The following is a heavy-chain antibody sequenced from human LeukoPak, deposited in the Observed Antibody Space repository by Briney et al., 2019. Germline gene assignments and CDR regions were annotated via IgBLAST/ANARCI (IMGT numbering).Heavy chain of an antibody. CDR3: AREGKGPLSGSYFVFAFDI. CDR2: IYHSGST. V-gene: IGHV4-59*12. D-gene: IGHD3-10*01. J-gene: IGHJ3*02. Sequence: PSETLSLTCTVSGDSTGSYFWSWIRQSPGKGLEWIGHIYHSGSTNYNPSLKSRVTISVDTSKNQFSLKLSSVTAADTAVYYCAREGKGPLSGSYFVFAFDIWGQGTMVTVSS. CDR1: GDSTGSYF.